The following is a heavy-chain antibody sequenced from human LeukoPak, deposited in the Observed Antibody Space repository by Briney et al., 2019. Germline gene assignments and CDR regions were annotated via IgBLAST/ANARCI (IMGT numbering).Heavy chain of an antibody. Sequence: GGSLRLSCAASGFTYSSYEMNGVRQAPGKGLEWVSYISSSGSTIYYADSVKGRFTISRDNAKNSLYLQMNSLRAEDTAVYYCARGHHYEDCYYYCMDVCSQGTTVTVSS. CDR2: ISSSGSTI. CDR3: ARGHHYEDCYYYCMDV. D-gene: IGHD4-17*01. V-gene: IGHV3-48*03. J-gene: IGHJ6*02. CDR1: GFTYSSYE.